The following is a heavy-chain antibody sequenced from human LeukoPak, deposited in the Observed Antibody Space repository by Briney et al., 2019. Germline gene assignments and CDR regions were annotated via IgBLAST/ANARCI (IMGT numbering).Heavy chain of an antibody. CDR1: GFTVSSNY. V-gene: IGHV3-53*05. D-gene: IGHD6-19*01. CDR2: IYSGGST. J-gene: IGHJ6*02. Sequence: TGGSLRLSCAASGFTVSSNYMSWVRQAPGKGLEWVSVIYSGGSTYYADSVKGRFTISRDNSKNTLYLQMNSLRAEDTAVYYCARDSSGWSLDYYYGMDVWGQGTTVTVSS. CDR3: ARDSSGWSLDYYYGMDV.